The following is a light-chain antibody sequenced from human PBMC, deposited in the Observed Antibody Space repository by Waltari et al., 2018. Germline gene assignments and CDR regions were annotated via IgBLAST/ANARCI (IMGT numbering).Light chain of an antibody. J-gene: IGLJ2*01. Sequence: QSALTPPASVSGSHAQSTTISCPGTHNAVAGDASASWYQDVPDQAPKVIIYDVNTRPSVVSDRFSGSESGNTASLTISGLQADDEANYYCSSQSSHGGVVFGGGTKLTVL. CDR1: HNAVAGDAS. CDR2: DVN. CDR3: SSQSSHGGVV. V-gene: IGLV2-14*03.